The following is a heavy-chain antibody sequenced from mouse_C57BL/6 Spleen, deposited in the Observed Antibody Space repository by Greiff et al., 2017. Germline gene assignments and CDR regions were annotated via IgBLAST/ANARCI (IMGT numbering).Heavy chain of an antibody. Sequence: QVQLQQPGAELVKPGASVKLSCKASGYTFTSYWMQWVKQRPGQGLEWIGEIDPSDRYTNYNQKFKGKATLTVDTSSSTAYMQLSSLTSEDSAVYYCARRESLITTVPYWYFDVWGTGTTVTVSS. D-gene: IGHD1-1*01. CDR2: IDPSDRYT. CDR3: ARRESLITTVPYWYFDV. V-gene: IGHV1-50*01. CDR1: GYTFTSYW. J-gene: IGHJ1*03.